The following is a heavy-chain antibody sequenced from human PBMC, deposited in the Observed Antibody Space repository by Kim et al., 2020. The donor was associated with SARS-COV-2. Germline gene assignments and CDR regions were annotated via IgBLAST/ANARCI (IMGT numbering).Heavy chain of an antibody. D-gene: IGHD3-22*01. Sequence: GRFTISRDNSKNTLYLQMNSLRAGDTAVYYCAKDHYYDSSGYLNYYGMDVWGQGTTVTVSS. CDR3: AKDHYYDSSGYLNYYGMDV. V-gene: IGHV3-30*02. J-gene: IGHJ6*02.